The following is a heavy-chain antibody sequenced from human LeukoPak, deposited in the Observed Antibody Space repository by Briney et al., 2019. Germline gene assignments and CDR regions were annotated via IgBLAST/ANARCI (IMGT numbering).Heavy chain of an antibody. V-gene: IGHV4-39*01. J-gene: IGHJ4*02. CDR1: GGSISSSSYY. CDR3: AKSHTVYSSSWPCFDY. Sequence: SETLSLICTVSGGSISSSSYYWGWIRQPPGKGLEWIGSIYYSGSTYYNPSLKSRVTISVDTSKNQFSLKLSSVTAADTAVYYCAKSHTVYSSSWPCFDYWGQGTLVTVSS. CDR2: IYYSGST. D-gene: IGHD6-13*01.